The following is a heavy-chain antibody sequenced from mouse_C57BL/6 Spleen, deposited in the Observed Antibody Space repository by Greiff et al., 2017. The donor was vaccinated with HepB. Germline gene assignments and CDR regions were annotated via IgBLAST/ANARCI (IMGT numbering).Heavy chain of an antibody. Sequence: QVTLKECGPGILQPSQTLSLTCSFSGFSLSTFGMGVGWIRQPSGKGLEWLAHIWWDDDKYYNPALKSRLTISKDTSKNQVFLKIANVDTADTATYYCARIDYYGSSYDYYAMDYWGQGTSVTVSS. CDR3: ARIDYYGSSYDYYAMDY. J-gene: IGHJ4*01. CDR1: GFSLSTFGMG. D-gene: IGHD1-1*01. V-gene: IGHV8-8*01. CDR2: IWWDDDK.